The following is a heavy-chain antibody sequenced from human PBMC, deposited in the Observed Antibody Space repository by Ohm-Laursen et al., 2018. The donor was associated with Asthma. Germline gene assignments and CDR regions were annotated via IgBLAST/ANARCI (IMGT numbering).Heavy chain of an antibody. D-gene: IGHD3-22*01. CDR3: ARDISGGSYYDSSAYFDF. V-gene: IGHV3-11*01. Sequence: SLRLSCAASGFTFSDYYMSWIRQAPGKGLEWVSYISSSGSTIYYADSVKGRFTISRDNAKNSLYLQLDSLRAEDTAFYYCARDISGGSYYDSSAYFDFWGQGTLVTVSS. CDR1: GFTFSDYY. J-gene: IGHJ4*02. CDR2: ISSSGSTI.